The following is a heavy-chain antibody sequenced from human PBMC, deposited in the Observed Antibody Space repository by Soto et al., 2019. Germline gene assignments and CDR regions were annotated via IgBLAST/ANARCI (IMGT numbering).Heavy chain of an antibody. CDR3: ARGPPVITFGGEGGYYMDV. J-gene: IGHJ6*03. Sequence: ASVKVSCKASGYTFTSYDINWVRQATGQGLEWMGWMNPNSGNTGYAQKFQGRVTMTRNTSISTAYMELSSLRSEDTAVYYCARGPPVITFGGEGGYYMDVWGKGTTVTVSS. CDR1: GYTFTSYD. CDR2: MNPNSGNT. D-gene: IGHD3-16*01. V-gene: IGHV1-8*01.